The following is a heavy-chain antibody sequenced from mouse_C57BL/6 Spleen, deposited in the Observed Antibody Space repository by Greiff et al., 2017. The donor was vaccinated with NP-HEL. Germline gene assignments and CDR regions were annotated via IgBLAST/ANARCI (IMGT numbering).Heavy chain of an antibody. CDR3: ASHRYGYDEEFAWFAY. V-gene: IGHV5-9*01. J-gene: IGHJ3*01. Sequence: EVQLVESGGGLVKPGGSLKLSCAASGFTFSSYTMSWVRQTPEKRLEWVATISGGGGNTYYPDSVKGRFTISRDNAKNTLYLQMSSLRSEDTALYYCASHRYGYDEEFAWFAYWGQGTLVTVSA. CDR2: ISGGGGNT. D-gene: IGHD2-2*01. CDR1: GFTFSSYT.